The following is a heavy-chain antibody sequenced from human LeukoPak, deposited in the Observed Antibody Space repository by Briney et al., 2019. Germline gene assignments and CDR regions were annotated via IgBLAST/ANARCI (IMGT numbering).Heavy chain of an antibody. CDR1: DFTFDFYW. V-gene: IGHV3-53*01. CDR3: VRDIGSYPPEK. Sequence: GGSLRLSCVASDFTFDFYWMSWVRQAPGKGLEWVSLMYSHGLTSYGDSVRGRFTISRDTSKNTLHLQMNSLRAEDTAIYYCVRDIGSYPPEKWGQGTLVTVSS. J-gene: IGHJ4*02. D-gene: IGHD1-26*01. CDR2: MYSHGLT.